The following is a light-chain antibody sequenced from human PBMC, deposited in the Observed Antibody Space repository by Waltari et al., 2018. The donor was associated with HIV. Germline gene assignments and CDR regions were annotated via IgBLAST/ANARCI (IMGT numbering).Light chain of an antibody. V-gene: IGKV3-15*01. CDR1: QSVSSN. CDR2: GAS. J-gene: IGKJ4*01. CDR3: QQYNNWPRPT. Sequence: EIVMTQSPATLSVSPGERATLSCRASQSVSSNLAWYQQKPGQAPRLLIYGASTRATGIPARFSGSGSGTEFTLTISSLQSEDFAVYYCQQYNNWPRPTFGGGTKVEIK.